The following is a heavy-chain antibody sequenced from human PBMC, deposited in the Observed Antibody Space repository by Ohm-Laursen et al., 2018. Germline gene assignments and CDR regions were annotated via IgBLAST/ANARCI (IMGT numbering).Heavy chain of an antibody. D-gene: IGHD2-2*01. Sequence: SSVKVSCKASGYTFTSYGISWVRQAPGQGLEWMGWISAYNGNTNYAQKLQGRVTMTTDTSTSTAYMELRSLRSDDTAVYYCARVHCSSTSCSIGGDYYYYYGMDVWGQGTTVTVSS. J-gene: IGHJ6*02. CDR2: ISAYNGNT. V-gene: IGHV1-18*01. CDR3: ARVHCSSTSCSIGGDYYYYYGMDV. CDR1: GYTFTSYG.